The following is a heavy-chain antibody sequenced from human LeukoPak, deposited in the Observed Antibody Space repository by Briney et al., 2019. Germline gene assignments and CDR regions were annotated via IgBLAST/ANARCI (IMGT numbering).Heavy chain of an antibody. CDR2: TDYSGSS. CDR3: ARDRRIAGHGDFDY. CDR1: GDSISSGSFY. Sequence: SETLSLTCIVSGDSISSGSFYWGWIRQPPGQGLEWIGSTDYSGSSYYNPSLQSRVTISVDTSKNRLSLRLKSVTASDTAVYYCARDRRIAGHGDFDYWGQGTLVTVSS. V-gene: IGHV4-39*02. J-gene: IGHJ4*02. D-gene: IGHD6-6*01.